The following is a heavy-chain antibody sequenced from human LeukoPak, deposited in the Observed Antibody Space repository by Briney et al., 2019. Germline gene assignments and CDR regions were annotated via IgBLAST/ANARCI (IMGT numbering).Heavy chain of an antibody. CDR3: ARTPDYYDSSGYFDY. J-gene: IGHJ4*02. CDR2: ISYSGST. D-gene: IGHD3-22*01. V-gene: IGHV4-30-4*01. CDR1: GGSISSGDYY. Sequence: SETLSLTCTVSGGSISSGDYYWSWIRQPPGKGLEWIGFISYSGSTYYNPSLKSRVTISVDTSKNQFFVKLSSVTAADTAVYYCARTPDYYDSSGYFDYWGQGTLVTVSS.